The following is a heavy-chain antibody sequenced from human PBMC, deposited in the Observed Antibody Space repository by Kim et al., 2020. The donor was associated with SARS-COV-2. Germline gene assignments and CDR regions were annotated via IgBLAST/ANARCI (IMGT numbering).Heavy chain of an antibody. D-gene: IGHD4-17*01. V-gene: IGHV3-9*01. CDR2: ISWNSGSI. Sequence: GGSLRLSCAASGFTFDDYAMHWVRQAPGKGLEWVSGISWNSGSIGYADSVKGRFTISIDNAKNSLYLQMNSLRAEDTALYYCAKDISGVTTGNYYYGMDVWGQGTTVTVSS. J-gene: IGHJ6*02. CDR1: GFTFDDYA. CDR3: AKDISGVTTGNYYYGMDV.